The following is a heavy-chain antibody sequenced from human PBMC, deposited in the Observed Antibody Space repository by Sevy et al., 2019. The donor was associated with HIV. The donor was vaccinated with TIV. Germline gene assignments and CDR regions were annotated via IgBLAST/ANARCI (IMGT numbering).Heavy chain of an antibody. D-gene: IGHD3-3*01. CDR3: ARVSYEFWSGYFDAFDI. J-gene: IGHJ3*02. CDR2: INSDGSST. CDR1: GFTFSSYW. Sequence: GGSLRLSCAASGFTFSSYWMHWVRQAPGKGLVWVSRINSDGSSTRYADSVKGRFTISRDNAKNTLYLQMNSLRAEDTAVYYCARVSYEFWSGYFDAFDIWGQGTMVTVSS. V-gene: IGHV3-74*01.